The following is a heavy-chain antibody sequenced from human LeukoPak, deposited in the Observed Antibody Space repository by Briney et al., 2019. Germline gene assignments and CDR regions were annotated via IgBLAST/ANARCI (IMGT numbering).Heavy chain of an antibody. CDR2: IAGGSGTT. D-gene: IGHD4-23*01. V-gene: IGHV3-23*01. CDR1: GFTISNYA. J-gene: IGHJ3*02. CDR3: ARPLYGGRDAFDI. Sequence: PGGSLRLSCAPSGFTISNYAMSWVRQAPGKGLEWVSAIAGGSGTTYYTDSVKGRFTISRDNSKNTLYLQMNSLRAEDTAVYYCARPLYGGRDAFDIWGQGTLVTVSS.